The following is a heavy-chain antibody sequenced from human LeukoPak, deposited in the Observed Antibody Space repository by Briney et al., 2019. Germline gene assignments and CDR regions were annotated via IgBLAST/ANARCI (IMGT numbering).Heavy chain of an antibody. V-gene: IGHV4-38-2*02. Sequence: SETLSLTCNVSGYSIIRGYYWDWFRQPPGKGLEWIGSIYYSGSTYYNPSLKSRVTISVDTSKNQFSLKLSSVTAADTAVYYCARLNYYDSSGYYFDYWGQGTLVTVSS. CDR1: GYSIIRGYY. J-gene: IGHJ4*02. CDR3: ARLNYYDSSGYYFDY. D-gene: IGHD3-22*01. CDR2: IYYSGST.